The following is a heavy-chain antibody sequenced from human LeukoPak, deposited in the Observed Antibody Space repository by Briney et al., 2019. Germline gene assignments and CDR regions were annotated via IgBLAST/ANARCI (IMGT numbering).Heavy chain of an antibody. CDR2: IFYSGST. V-gene: IGHV4-4*02. D-gene: IGHD2-15*01. Sequence: GSLRLSCAASGFTFSSYGMSWVRQAPGKGLEWIGNIFYSGSTYYNPSLKSRVTISVDKSKNQFSLKLSSVTAADTAVYYCASESAYCSGGSCYRGDAFDIWGQGTMVTVSS. CDR3: ASESAYCSGGSCYRGDAFDI. J-gene: IGHJ3*02. CDR1: GFTFSSYGM.